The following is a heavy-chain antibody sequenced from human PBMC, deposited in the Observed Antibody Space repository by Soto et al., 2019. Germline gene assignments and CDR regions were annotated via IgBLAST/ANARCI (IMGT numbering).Heavy chain of an antibody. CDR3: ASSQLRSLSYYYYMDV. V-gene: IGHV3-30*03. CDR1: GFTFSSYG. J-gene: IGHJ6*03. D-gene: IGHD2-2*01. CDR2: ISYDGSNK. Sequence: QVQLVESGGGVVQPGRSLRLSCAASGFTFSSYGMHWVRQAPGKGLEWVAVISYDGSNKYYADSVKGRFTSSRDNSKTTLYLQMNSLRAEDTAVYYCASSQLRSLSYYYYMDVWGKGTTVTVSS.